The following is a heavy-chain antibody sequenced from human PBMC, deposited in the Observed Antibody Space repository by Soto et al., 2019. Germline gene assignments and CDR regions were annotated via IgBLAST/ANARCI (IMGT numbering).Heavy chain of an antibody. D-gene: IGHD3-3*01. CDR2: ISAYNGNT. CDR3: ARSDYDFWFGYYTRGGDYYTTDY. J-gene: IGHJ4*02. Sequence: GASVKVSCKASGYTFTSYGISWVRQAPGQGLEWMGWISAYNGNTNYAQKLQGRVTMTTDTSTSTAYMELRSLRSDDTAVYYCARSDYDFWFGYYTRGGDYYTTDYWGQGTLVTVSS. V-gene: IGHV1-18*01. CDR1: GYTFTSYG.